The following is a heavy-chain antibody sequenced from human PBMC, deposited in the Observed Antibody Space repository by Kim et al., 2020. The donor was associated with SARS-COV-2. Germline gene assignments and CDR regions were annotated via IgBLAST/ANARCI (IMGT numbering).Heavy chain of an antibody. CDR1: GFTFSSYD. J-gene: IGHJ6*02. D-gene: IGHD3-10*01. Sequence: GGSLRLSCAASGFTFSSYDMHWVRQATGKGLEWVSAIGTAGDTYYPGSVKGRFTISRENAKNSLYLQMNSLRAGDTAVYYCARGIMVRGVHSLYYYYGMDVWGQGTTVTVSS. V-gene: IGHV3-13*04. CDR2: IGTAGDT. CDR3: ARGIMVRGVHSLYYYYGMDV.